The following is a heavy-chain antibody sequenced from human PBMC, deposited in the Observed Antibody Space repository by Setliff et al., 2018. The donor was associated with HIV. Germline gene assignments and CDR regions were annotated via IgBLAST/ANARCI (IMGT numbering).Heavy chain of an antibody. CDR1: GYTFLNYD. Sequence: ASVKVSCKASGYTFLNYDINWLRQAPGQGLEWMGRLTPHSGVTISADRFQGRLVMTTNTSTTTAFMELSSLRSDDTALYFCARGWGLWFGQLSILPLDPWGQGTLVTVSS. D-gene: IGHD3-10*01. CDR3: ARGWGLWFGQLSILPLDP. CDR2: LTPHSGVT. V-gene: IGHV1-8*01. J-gene: IGHJ5*02.